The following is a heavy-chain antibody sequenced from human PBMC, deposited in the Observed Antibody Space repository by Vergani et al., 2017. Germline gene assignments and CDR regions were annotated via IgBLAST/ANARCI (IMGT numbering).Heavy chain of an antibody. J-gene: IGHJ4*02. Sequence: QLQLQESGPGLVKPSETLSLTCTVSGGSISSSSYYWGWIRQPPGKGLEWIGSIYYSGSTYYNPSLKSRVTISVDTSKNQFSLKLSSVTAADTAVYYCERWPGFGYCSGGSCDYFDYWGQGTLVTVSS. CDR3: ERWPGFGYCSGGSCDYFDY. D-gene: IGHD2-15*01. V-gene: IGHV4-39*01. CDR2: IYYSGST. CDR1: GGSISSSSYY.